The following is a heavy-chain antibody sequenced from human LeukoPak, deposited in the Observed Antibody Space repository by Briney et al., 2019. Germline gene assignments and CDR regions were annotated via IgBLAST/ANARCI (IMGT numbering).Heavy chain of an antibody. D-gene: IGHD3-22*01. J-gene: IGHJ4*02. CDR1: GFTFSSYA. CDR2: ISGSGGST. Sequence: PGGSLRLSCAASGFTFSSYAMSWVRQAPGKGLEWVSAISGSGGSTYYADSVKGRFTISRDNSENTLYLQMNSLRAEDTAVYYCAKGPQNYYYDSSGLSGYWGQGTLVTVSS. V-gene: IGHV3-23*01. CDR3: AKGPQNYYYDSSGLSGY.